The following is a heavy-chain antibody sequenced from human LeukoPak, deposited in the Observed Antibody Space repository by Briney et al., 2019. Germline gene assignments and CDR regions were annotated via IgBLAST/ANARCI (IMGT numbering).Heavy chain of an antibody. CDR1: GYTFTSYD. CDR3: SREAPDGSGWSSYYYYGMDV. J-gene: IGHJ6*02. D-gene: IGHD6-19*01. V-gene: IGHV1-8*01. Sequence: GSVRVSCKASGYTFTSYDMNWVGQAPGQGLEWMGWMNPNSGKTDYAQTFKGSLTITTNTSIITAYMQLSSLRSEDTAVYYCSREAPDGSGWSSYYYYGMDVWGQGTTVTASS. CDR2: MNPNSGKT.